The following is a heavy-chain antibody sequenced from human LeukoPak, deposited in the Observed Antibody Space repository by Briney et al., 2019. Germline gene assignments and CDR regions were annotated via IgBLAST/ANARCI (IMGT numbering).Heavy chain of an antibody. J-gene: IGHJ3*02. CDR3: AKERGWTAAFDI. Sequence: GGSLRLSCAASGFTFSSYGMPWVRQAPGKGLEWVAFIRYDGSNKYYADSVKGRSTISRDNSKNTLYLQMNSLRAEDTAVYYCAKERGWTAAFDIWGQGTMVTVSS. CDR1: GFTFSSYG. CDR2: IRYDGSNK. D-gene: IGHD6-19*01. V-gene: IGHV3-30*02.